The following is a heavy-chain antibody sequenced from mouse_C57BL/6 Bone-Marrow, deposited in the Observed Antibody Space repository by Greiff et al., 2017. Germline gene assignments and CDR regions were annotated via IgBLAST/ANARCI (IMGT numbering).Heavy chain of an antibody. CDR3: ARDYGSSYRWYFDV. J-gene: IGHJ1*03. V-gene: IGHV1-59*01. CDR1: GYTFTSYW. Sequence: QVQLQQPGAELVRPGTSVKLSCKASGYTFTSYWMHWVKQRPGQGLEWIGVIDPSDSYTNYNQKFKGKATLTVDTSSSTAYMQRSSLTSEYCAFYYCARDYGSSYRWYFDVWGTGTTVTVSS. CDR2: IDPSDSYT. D-gene: IGHD1-1*01.